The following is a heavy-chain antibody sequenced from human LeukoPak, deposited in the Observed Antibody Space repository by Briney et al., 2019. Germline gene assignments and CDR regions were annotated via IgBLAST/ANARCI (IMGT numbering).Heavy chain of an antibody. CDR3: AANTPRVVREDAFDI. J-gene: IGHJ3*02. D-gene: IGHD2-21*01. CDR2: IVVGSGNT. CDR1: GFTFTSSA. Sequence: ASVKVSCKPSGFTFTSSAMQWVRQARGQRLEWIGWIVVGSGNTNYAQNFQERVTITKDMSTSTAYMELSSLRSEDTAVYYCAANTPRVVREDAFDIWGQGTMVTVSS. V-gene: IGHV1-58*02.